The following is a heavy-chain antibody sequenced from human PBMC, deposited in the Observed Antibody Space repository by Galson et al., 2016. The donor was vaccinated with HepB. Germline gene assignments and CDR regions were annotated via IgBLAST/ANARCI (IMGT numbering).Heavy chain of an antibody. J-gene: IGHJ3*02. CDR2: IWYDGSSK. CDR1: GFTFSTFG. V-gene: IGHV3-33*01. D-gene: IGHD6-13*01. CDR3: ARDGQPDAFLI. Sequence: SLRLSCAASGFTFSTFGMHWVRQAPGKGLEWVAVIWYDGSSKYYADSVKGRFTISRDNSKNTLYLEMSSLRAEDTAVYYCARDGQPDAFLIWGQGTMLTVSS.